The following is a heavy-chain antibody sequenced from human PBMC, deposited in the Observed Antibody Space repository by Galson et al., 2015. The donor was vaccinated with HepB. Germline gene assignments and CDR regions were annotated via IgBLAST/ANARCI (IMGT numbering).Heavy chain of an antibody. D-gene: IGHD5-24*01. CDR1: GGSISSSSYY. J-gene: IGHJ4*02. V-gene: IGHV4-39*07. CDR2: IYYSGST. Sequence: ETLSLTCTVSGGSISSSSYYWGWIRQPPGKGLEWIGSIYYSGSTYYNPSLKSRVTISVDTSKNQFSLKLSSVTAADTAVYYCASKVGLEMATIRPGYFDYWGQGTLVTVSS. CDR3: ASKVGLEMATIRPGYFDY.